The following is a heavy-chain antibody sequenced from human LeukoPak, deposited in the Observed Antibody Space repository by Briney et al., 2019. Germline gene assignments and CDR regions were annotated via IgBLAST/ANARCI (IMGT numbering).Heavy chain of an antibody. CDR3: ARSSRLGYSYGFFDY. D-gene: IGHD5-18*01. CDR2: INPNSGGT. V-gene: IGHV1-2*02. CDR1: GYTFTGYY. J-gene: IGHJ4*02. Sequence: GASVKVSCKASGYTFTGYYMHWVRQAPGQGLEWMGWINPNSGGTNYAQKFQGRVTMTRDTSISTAYMELSRLRSDDTAVYYCARSSRLGYSYGFFDYWGQGTLVTVSS.